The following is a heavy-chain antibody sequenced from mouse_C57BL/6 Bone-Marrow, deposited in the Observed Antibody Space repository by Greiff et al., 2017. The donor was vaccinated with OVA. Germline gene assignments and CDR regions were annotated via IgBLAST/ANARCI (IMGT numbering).Heavy chain of an antibody. V-gene: IGHV1-82*01. CDR3: ARYYYGSSFDY. CDR2: IYPGDGDT. CDR1: GYAFSSSW. J-gene: IGHJ2*01. Sequence: VQRVESGPELVKPGASVKISCKASGYAFSSSWMNWVKQRPGKGLEWIGRIYPGDGDTNYNGKFKGKATLTADKSSSTAYMQLSSLTSEDSAVYFCARYYYGSSFDYWGQGTTLTVSS. D-gene: IGHD1-1*01.